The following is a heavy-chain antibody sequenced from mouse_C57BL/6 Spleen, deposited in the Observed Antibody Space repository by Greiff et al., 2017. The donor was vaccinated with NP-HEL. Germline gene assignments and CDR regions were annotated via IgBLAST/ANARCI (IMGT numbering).Heavy chain of an antibody. CDR3: ARHEGDF. J-gene: IGHJ2*01. V-gene: IGHV5-6*01. CDR1: GFTFSSYG. Sequence: EVKLVESGGDLVKPGGSLKLSCAASGFTFSSYGMSWVRQTPDKRLEWVATISSGGSYTYYPDSVKGRFTISRDNAKNTLYLQMSSLKSEDTAMYYCARHEGDFWGQGTTLTVSS. CDR2: ISSGGSYT.